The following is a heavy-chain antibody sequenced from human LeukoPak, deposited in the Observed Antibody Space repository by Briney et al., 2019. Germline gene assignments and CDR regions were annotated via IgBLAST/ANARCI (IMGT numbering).Heavy chain of an antibody. CDR1: GDSVSSSSYY. D-gene: IGHD3-22*01. Sequence: PSETLSLTYTVSGDSVSSSSYYLSWIRQPPGKGLDWITYMSPSGTTKYNPSLKSRVTTSVDTSRTQFSLRLSSVTAADTAVYYCARGQDDRSGTFDYWGQGTLVTVSS. V-gene: IGHV4-61*01. CDR2: MSPSGTT. CDR3: ARGQDDRSGTFDY. J-gene: IGHJ4*02.